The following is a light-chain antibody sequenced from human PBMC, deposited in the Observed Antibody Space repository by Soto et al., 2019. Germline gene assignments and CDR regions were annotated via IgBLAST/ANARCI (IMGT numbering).Light chain of an antibody. CDR1: QGISNY. CDR3: QRYKSAPWA. J-gene: IGKJ1*01. V-gene: IGKV1-27*01. CDR2: AAS. Sequence: DIQMTQSPSSLSASVGDRVTITCRASQGISNYLAWYQQKPGKVPKLLIYAASTLQSGVPSRFRGSGSGTDFTLTIRSMQPEDVATYYCQRYKSAPWAFGQGTKVEIK.